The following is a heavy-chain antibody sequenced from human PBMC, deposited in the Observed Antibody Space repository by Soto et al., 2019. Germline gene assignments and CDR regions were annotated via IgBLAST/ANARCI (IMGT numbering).Heavy chain of an antibody. CDR1: GFTFSNAW. D-gene: IGHD1-26*01. CDR3: TTTVGATPLFDY. CDR2: IKSKTDGGTT. V-gene: IGHV3-15*01. Sequence: LRLSCAASGFTFSNAWMIWVRQAPGKGLEWVGRIKSKTDGGTTDYAAPVKGRFTISRDDSKNTLYLQMNSLKTEDTAVYYCTTTVGATPLFDYWGQGTLVTVSS. J-gene: IGHJ4*02.